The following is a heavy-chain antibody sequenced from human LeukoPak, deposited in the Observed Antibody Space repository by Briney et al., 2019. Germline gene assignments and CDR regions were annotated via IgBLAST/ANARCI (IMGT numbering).Heavy chain of an antibody. CDR3: ATIRDDVDGMDV. V-gene: IGHV1-69*04. Sequence: GASVTVSCKASGGTFSSYAISWVRQAPGQGLEWMGRIIPILGIANYAQKFQGRVTITADKSTRTAYMELSSLRSEDTAVYYCATIRDDVDGMDVWGQGTTVTVSS. J-gene: IGHJ6*02. D-gene: IGHD1-1*01. CDR2: IIPILGIA. CDR1: GGTFSSYA.